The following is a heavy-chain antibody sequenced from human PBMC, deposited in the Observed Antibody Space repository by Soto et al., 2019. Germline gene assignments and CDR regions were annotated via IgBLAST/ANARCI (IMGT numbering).Heavy chain of an antibody. CDR3: ARDQGFYDSSGYYVRQPYYFDY. CDR1: GLTYSSSA. Sequence: ASVKVSCKASGLTYSSSAISWVRQAPGQGLEWMGWVSAYNGNTNYAQKLQGRVTMTTDTSTSTAYMELRSLRSDDTAVYYCARDQGFYDSSGYYVRQPYYFDYWGQGTLVTVYS. CDR2: VSAYNGNT. J-gene: IGHJ4*02. V-gene: IGHV1-18*01. D-gene: IGHD3-22*01.